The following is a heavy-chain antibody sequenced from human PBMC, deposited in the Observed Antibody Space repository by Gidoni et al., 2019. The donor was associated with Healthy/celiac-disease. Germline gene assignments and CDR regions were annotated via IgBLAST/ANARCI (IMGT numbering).Heavy chain of an antibody. CDR1: GGTFSSYA. CDR3: ARTVVLRFLEWLSPLLYYYGMDV. J-gene: IGHJ6*02. CDR2: IIPIFGTA. Sequence: QVQLVQSGAEVKKPGSSVKVSCKASGGTFSSYAISWVRQAPGQGLEWMGGIIPIFGTANYAQKFQGRVTITADESTSTAYMELSSLRSEDTAVYYCARTVVLRFLEWLSPLLYYYGMDVWGQGTTVTVSS. D-gene: IGHD3-3*01. V-gene: IGHV1-69*01.